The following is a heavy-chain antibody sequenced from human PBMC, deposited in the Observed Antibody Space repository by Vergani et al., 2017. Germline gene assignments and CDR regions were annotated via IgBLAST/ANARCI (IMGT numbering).Heavy chain of an antibody. V-gene: IGHV3-64*04. J-gene: IGHJ2*01. CDR2: ISSNGGST. D-gene: IGHD1-26*01. Sequence: VQLVESGGGLVQPGGSLRLSCSASGFTFSSYAMHWVRQAPGKGLEYVSAISSNGGSTYYADSVKGRFTISRDTSENTLYLQMNSLRAEDTAVYYCARGVGTWGYFDLWGRGTLVTVSS. CDR1: GFTFSSYA. CDR3: ARGVGTWGYFDL.